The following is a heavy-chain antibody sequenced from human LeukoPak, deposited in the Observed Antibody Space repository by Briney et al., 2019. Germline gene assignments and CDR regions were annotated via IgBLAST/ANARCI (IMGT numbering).Heavy chain of an antibody. J-gene: IGHJ3*02. D-gene: IGHD3-22*01. Sequence: ASVKVSCKASGYTFTGYYMHWVRQAPGQGLEGMGWINPNSGGTNYAQKFQGRVTMTRDTSISTAYMELSRLRSDDTAVYYCARQRSPIYYDSSGYSFAFDIWGQGTMVTVSS. CDR1: GYTFTGYY. V-gene: IGHV1-2*02. CDR3: ARQRSPIYYDSSGYSFAFDI. CDR2: INPNSGGT.